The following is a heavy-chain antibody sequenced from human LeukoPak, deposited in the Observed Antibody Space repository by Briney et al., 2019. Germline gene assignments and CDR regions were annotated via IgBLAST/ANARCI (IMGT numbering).Heavy chain of an antibody. D-gene: IGHD4-11*01. CDR3: ARDDLDYPFDY. CDR1: GFTVSSNY. Sequence: WGSLRLSCAASGFTVSSNYMNWVRQAPGRGLEWVSVIYSGGSTYYADSVKGRFTISRDKSKNTLYLQMYSLRAEDTAVYYCARDDLDYPFDYWGQGTLVTVSS. J-gene: IGHJ4*02. CDR2: IYSGGST. V-gene: IGHV3-66*02.